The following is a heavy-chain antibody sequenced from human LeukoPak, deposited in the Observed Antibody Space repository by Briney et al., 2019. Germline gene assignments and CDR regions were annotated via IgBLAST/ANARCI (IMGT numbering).Heavy chain of an antibody. CDR1: GFTFSSYA. Sequence: GGSLRLSCAASGFTFSSYAMHWVRQAPGKGLEYVSAISSNGGSTYYANSVKGRFTISRDNSKNTLYLQMGSLRAEDMAVYYCAREWAGYSGYDYSLDYWGQGTLVTVSS. D-gene: IGHD5-12*01. CDR2: ISSNGGST. CDR3: AREWAGYSGYDYSLDY. J-gene: IGHJ4*02. V-gene: IGHV3-64*01.